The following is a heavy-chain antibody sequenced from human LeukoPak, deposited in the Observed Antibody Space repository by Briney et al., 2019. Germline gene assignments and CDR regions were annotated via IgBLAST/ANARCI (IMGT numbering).Heavy chain of an antibody. V-gene: IGHV3-21*01. D-gene: IGHD6-19*01. CDR3: ARDMRRQWLVRPLFGY. CDR2: IISSSSYI. J-gene: IGHJ4*02. Sequence: GGSLRLSCAASGFTFSSYSMNWVRQAPGKGLEWASSIISSSSYIYYADSVKGRFTISRDNAKNSLYLQMNSLRAEDTAVYYCARDMRRQWLVRPLFGYWGQGTLVTVSS. CDR1: GFTFSSYS.